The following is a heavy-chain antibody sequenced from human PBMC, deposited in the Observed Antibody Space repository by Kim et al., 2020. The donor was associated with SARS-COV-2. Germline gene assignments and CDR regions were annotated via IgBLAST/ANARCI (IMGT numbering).Heavy chain of an antibody. Sequence: ASVKVSCKVSGYTLTELSMHWVRQAPGKGLEWMGGFDPEDGETIYAQKFQGRVTMTEDTSTDTAYMELSSLRSEDTAVYYCATPILTGYYRNNWFDPWGQGTLVTVSS. CDR3: ATPILTGYYRNNWFDP. CDR2: FDPEDGET. J-gene: IGHJ5*02. V-gene: IGHV1-24*01. D-gene: IGHD3-9*01. CDR1: GYTLTELS.